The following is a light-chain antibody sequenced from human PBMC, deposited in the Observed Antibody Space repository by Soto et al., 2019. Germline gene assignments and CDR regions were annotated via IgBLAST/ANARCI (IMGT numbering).Light chain of an antibody. CDR1: QRINKY. Sequence: DIQMTQSPSSLSASVGDSVTIPCRASQRINKYLNWYQQRSGRAPRLLIHTASSLHRGVPSRFSGSGSGSDFTLTISSLQPEDFATYFCQQSFSTPYTFGQGTKVEI. CDR3: QQSFSTPYT. J-gene: IGKJ2*01. CDR2: TAS. V-gene: IGKV1-39*01.